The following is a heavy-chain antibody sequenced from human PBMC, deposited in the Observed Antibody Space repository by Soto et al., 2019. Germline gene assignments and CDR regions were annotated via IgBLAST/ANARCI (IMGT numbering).Heavy chain of an antibody. Sequence: ASVKVSCKASGYTFTGYYMHWVRQAPGQGLEWMGWINPNSGGTNYAQKFQGWVTMTRDTSISTAYMELSRLRSDDTAVYYCAREGIAVAGTSGLRRGGMDVWGQGTTVTVSS. CDR3: AREGIAVAGTSGLRRGGMDV. V-gene: IGHV1-2*04. CDR1: GYTFTGYY. CDR2: INPNSGGT. J-gene: IGHJ6*02. D-gene: IGHD6-19*01.